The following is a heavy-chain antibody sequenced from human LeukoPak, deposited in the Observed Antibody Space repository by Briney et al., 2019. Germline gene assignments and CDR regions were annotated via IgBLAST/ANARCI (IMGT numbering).Heavy chain of an antibody. J-gene: IGHJ4*02. CDR3: TRYSGTGSADY. D-gene: IGHD1-26*01. V-gene: IGHV3-15*01. CDR1: GFTVANAW. CDR2: IKAKTDGGTT. Sequence: PGGSLSLFYTASGFTVANAWMSWVRQAPGKGLEWVGRIKAKTDGGTTDYAAPVKGRFTISRDDSKDTLYLQMNSLKAEDTAVYYCTRYSGTGSADYWGQGTLVTVSS.